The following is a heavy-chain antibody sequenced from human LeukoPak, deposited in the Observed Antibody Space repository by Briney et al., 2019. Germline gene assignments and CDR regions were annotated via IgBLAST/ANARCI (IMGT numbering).Heavy chain of an antibody. CDR2: ISSSGSTI. CDR1: GFTFSDYY. CDR3: ARDQDYYDSSGYYGY. V-gene: IGHV3-11*04. Sequence: GGSLRLSCAASGFTFSDYYMSWIRQAPGKGLEWVSYISSSGSTIYYADSVKGRFTISRDNAKNSLYLQMNSLRAEDTAVYYCARDQDYYDSSGYYGYWGQGTLVTVSS. J-gene: IGHJ4*02. D-gene: IGHD3-22*01.